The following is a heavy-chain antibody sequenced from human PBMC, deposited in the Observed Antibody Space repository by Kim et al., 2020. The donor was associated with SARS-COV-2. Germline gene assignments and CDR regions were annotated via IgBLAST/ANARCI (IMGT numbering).Heavy chain of an antibody. CDR3: AKDGDTAMGAFDY. CDR2: ISYDGSNK. CDR1: GFTFSSYG. D-gene: IGHD5-18*01. V-gene: IGHV3-30*18. J-gene: IGHJ4*02. Sequence: GGSLRLSCAASGFTFSSYGMHWVRQAPGKGLEWVAVISYDGSNKYYADSVKGRFTISRDNSKNTLYLQMNSLRAEDTAVYYCAKDGDTAMGAFDYWGQGT.